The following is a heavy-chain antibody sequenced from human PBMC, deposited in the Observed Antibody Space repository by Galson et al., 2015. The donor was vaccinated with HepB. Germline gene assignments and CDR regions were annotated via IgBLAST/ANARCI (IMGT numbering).Heavy chain of an antibody. Sequence: ETLSLTCAVYGGSFSGYYWSWIRQPPGKGLEWIGEINHSGSTNYNPSLKSRVTISVDTSKNQFSLKLSSVTAADTAVYYCARVSEQLWFRYYFDYWGQGTLVTVSS. J-gene: IGHJ4*02. D-gene: IGHD5-18*01. CDR1: GGSFSGYY. CDR2: INHSGST. CDR3: ARVSEQLWFRYYFDY. V-gene: IGHV4-34*01.